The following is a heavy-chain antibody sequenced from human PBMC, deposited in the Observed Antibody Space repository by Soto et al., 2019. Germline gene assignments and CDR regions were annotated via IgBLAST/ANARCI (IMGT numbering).Heavy chain of an antibody. V-gene: IGHV3-48*02. Sequence: GGSLRLSCAASGFTFSSYSMDWVRQAPGKGLEWVSYISSSSGTIYYADSVKGRFTISRDNAKNSLYLQMNSLRDEDTAVYYCAREIVVVITDYYYGMDVWGQGTTVTV. D-gene: IGHD3-22*01. CDR2: ISSSSGTI. CDR3: AREIVVVITDYYYGMDV. J-gene: IGHJ6*02. CDR1: GFTFSSYS.